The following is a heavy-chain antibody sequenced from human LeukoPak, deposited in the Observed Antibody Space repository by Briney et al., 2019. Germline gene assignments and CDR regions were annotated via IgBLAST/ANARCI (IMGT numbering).Heavy chain of an antibody. CDR3: ARTPPTAGLTTIGVGSDY. J-gene: IGHJ4*02. D-gene: IGHD4-11*01. Sequence: GGSLRLSCAASGFTFSIYSMNWVRQAPWKGLEWVSYISGSSETIYYADSVKGRFAISRDNAKNSLYLQMNSLRDEDTAVYYCARTPPTAGLTTIGVGSDYWGQGTLVTVSS. CDR2: ISGSSETI. V-gene: IGHV3-48*02. CDR1: GFTFSIYS.